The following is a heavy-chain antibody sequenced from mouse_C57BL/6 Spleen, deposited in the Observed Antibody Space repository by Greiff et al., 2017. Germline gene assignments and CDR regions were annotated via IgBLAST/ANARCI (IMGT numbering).Heavy chain of an antibody. V-gene: IGHV5-4*03. CDR2: ISDGGSYT. D-gene: IGHD2-5*01. CDR3: ARVYSNYLYYFDY. CDR1: GFTFSSYA. Sequence: EVKVEESGGGLVKPGGSLKLSCAASGFTFSSYAMSWVRQTPEKRLEWVATISDGGSYTYYPDNVKGRFTISRDNAKNNLYLQMSHLKSEDTAMYYCARVYSNYLYYFDYWGQGTTLTVSS. J-gene: IGHJ2*01.